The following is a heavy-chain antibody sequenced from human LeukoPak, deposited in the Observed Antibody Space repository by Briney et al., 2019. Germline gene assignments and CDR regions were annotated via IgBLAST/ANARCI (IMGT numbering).Heavy chain of an antibody. D-gene: IGHD6-19*01. J-gene: IGHJ4*02. Sequence: TGGSLRLSCAASGFTFSDYYMSWIRQAPGKGLEWVSYISSSSSYTNYADSVKGRFTISRDNAKNSLYLQMNSLRAEDTAVCYCARDSIYSSGWTDFDYWGQGTLVTVSS. CDR2: ISSSSSYT. CDR3: ARDSIYSSGWTDFDY. CDR1: GFTFSDYY. V-gene: IGHV3-11*06.